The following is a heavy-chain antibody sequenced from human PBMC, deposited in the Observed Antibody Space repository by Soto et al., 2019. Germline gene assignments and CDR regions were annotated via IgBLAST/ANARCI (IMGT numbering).Heavy chain of an antibody. D-gene: IGHD4-17*01. CDR2: IIPIFGTA. J-gene: IGHJ6*02. CDR1: GDTFSSYA. Sequence: PVKVSCKASGDTFSSYAISWVRQAPGQGLEWMGGIIPIFGTAKYAQKFQGRVTITADESTSTAYMELSSLRSEDTAVYYCARSSGDAGGNYYYYGMDVWGQGTTVTVSS. V-gene: IGHV1-69*13. CDR3: ARSSGDAGGNYYYYGMDV.